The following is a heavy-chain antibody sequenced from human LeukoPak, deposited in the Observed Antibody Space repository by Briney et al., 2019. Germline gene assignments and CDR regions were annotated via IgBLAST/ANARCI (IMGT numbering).Heavy chain of an antibody. CDR2: INHSGST. CDR1: GGSFSGYY. CDR3: ASFDYGDYPNWFDP. Sequence: SETLSLTCAVYGGSFSGYYWSWIRQPPGEGLEWIGEINHSGSTNYNPSLKSRVTISVDTSKNQFSLKLSSVTAADTAVYYCASFDYGDYPNWFDPWGQGTLVTVSS. J-gene: IGHJ5*02. V-gene: IGHV4-34*01. D-gene: IGHD4-17*01.